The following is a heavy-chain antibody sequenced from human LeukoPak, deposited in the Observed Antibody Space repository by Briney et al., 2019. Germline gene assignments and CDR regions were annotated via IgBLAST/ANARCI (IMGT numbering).Heavy chain of an antibody. CDR2: PHYSGSA. D-gene: IGHD3-10*01. CDR3: SRGGSGIPFDY. J-gene: IGHJ4*02. Sequence: SETLSLTCSVSGGSISSFYWSWIRQPPGKGLEWIAYPHYSGSANYNPSLKSRVTISLDTSKNQFSLKLSSVTAADTAVYYCSRGGSGIPFDYWGQGTLVTVSS. V-gene: IGHV4-59*01. CDR1: GGSISSFY.